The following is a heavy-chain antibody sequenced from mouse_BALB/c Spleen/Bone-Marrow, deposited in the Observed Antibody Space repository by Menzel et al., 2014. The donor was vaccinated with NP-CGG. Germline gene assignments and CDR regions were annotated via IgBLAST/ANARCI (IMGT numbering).Heavy chain of an antibody. CDR2: INPGSGGT. CDR1: GYAFTNYL. Sequence: QVQLQQSGAELVRPGTSVKVSCKASGYAFTNYLIEWVKQRPGQGLEWIGVINPGSGGTNYNEKFKGKATLTADKSSITSYIHLNILTSDYSSVYFCARLITTLYFYYLGQSTTLTVSS. V-gene: IGHV1-54*01. D-gene: IGHD1-1*01. J-gene: IGHJ2*01. CDR3: ARLITTLYFYY.